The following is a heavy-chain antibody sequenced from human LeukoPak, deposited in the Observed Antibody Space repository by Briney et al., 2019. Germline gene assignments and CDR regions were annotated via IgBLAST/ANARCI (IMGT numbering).Heavy chain of an antibody. V-gene: IGHV3-74*01. Sequence: PGGSLRLSCAASGFTFSSYWMHWVRQAPGKGLVWVSRINSDGNKTNYADSVKGRFTLSRDNAENTLYLQMNSLRAEDTAVYYCAKGGSRHADNWGQGTLVTVSS. CDR3: AKGGSRHADN. CDR2: INSDGNKT. J-gene: IGHJ4*02. CDR1: GFTFSSYW. D-gene: IGHD6-13*01.